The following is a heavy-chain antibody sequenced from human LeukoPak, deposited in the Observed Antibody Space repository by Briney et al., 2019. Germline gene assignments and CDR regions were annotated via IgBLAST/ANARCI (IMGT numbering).Heavy chain of an antibody. CDR3: ARDLLGSHTGYSSGAWDY. J-gene: IGHJ4*02. CDR2: IIPIFGTA. CDR1: GGTFSSYA. V-gene: IGHV1-69*13. Sequence: SVKVSCKASGGTFSSYAISWVRQAPGQGLEWMGGIIPIFGTANYAQKFQGRLTITADESTSTAYMELSSLRAEDTAVYYCARDLLGSHTGYSSGAWDYWSQGTQVTVSS. D-gene: IGHD3-9*01.